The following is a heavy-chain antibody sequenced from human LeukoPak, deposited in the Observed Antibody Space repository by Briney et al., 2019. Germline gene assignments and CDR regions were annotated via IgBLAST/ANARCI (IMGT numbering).Heavy chain of an antibody. CDR3: AGAGYSSGIDY. V-gene: IGHV4-34*01. D-gene: IGHD6-25*01. CDR2: INHSGST. J-gene: IGHJ4*02. Sequence: KASETLSLTCAVYGGSFSGYYWSWIRQPPGKGLEWIGEINHSGSTNYNPSLKSRVTISVDTSKNQFSLKLSSVTAADTAVYYCAGAGYSSGIDYWGQGTLVTVSS. CDR1: GGSFSGYY.